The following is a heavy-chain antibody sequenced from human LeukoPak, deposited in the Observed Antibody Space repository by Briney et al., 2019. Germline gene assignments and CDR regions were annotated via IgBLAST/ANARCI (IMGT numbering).Heavy chain of an antibody. Sequence: GGSLRLSCAASGFILSDHYMDWVRQAPGKGLEWVSAISGSGGSTYYADSVKGRFTISRDNSKNTLYLQMNSLRAEDTAVYYCAKDGGDGDYLEAWFDPWGQGTLVTVSS. V-gene: IGHV3-23*01. CDR3: AKDGGDGDYLEAWFDP. D-gene: IGHD2-21*02. CDR1: GFILSDHY. CDR2: ISGSGGST. J-gene: IGHJ5*02.